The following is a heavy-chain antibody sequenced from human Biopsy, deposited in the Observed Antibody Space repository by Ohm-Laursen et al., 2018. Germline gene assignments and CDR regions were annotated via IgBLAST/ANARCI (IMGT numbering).Heavy chain of an antibody. J-gene: IGHJ3*02. Sequence: SETLSLTCTVSGGSISGSSWSWIRQAPGRGLESVGYISYSGSTSNNPSLKSRITISVDTSKNQISLKVTSVTAADTAVYYCAKHGSGWTGDDALHIWGQGTMVTVSS. CDR1: GGSISGSS. CDR3: AKHGSGWTGDDALHI. CDR2: ISYSGST. V-gene: IGHV4-59*08. D-gene: IGHD6-19*01.